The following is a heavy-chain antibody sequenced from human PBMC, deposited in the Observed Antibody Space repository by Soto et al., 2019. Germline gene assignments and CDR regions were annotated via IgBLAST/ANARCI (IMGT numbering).Heavy chain of an antibody. Sequence: WGSLRLSCVASGFTFSSYAMSWVRQAPGRGLEWVANINQDGSEKYYVDSVKGRFTISRDSAKNSLYLQMNSLRVEDTAVYYCARDRHTDYWGQGALVTVSS. CDR3: ARDRHTDY. CDR2: INQDGSEK. J-gene: IGHJ4*02. V-gene: IGHV3-7*01. CDR1: GFTFSSYA.